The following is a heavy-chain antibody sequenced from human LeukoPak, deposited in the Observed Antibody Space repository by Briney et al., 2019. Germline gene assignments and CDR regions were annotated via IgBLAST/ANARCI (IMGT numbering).Heavy chain of an antibody. CDR3: AREGRSSWEPTLDY. J-gene: IGHJ4*02. V-gene: IGHV3-53*01. Sequence: GGSLRLSCAASGFTVSSYYMNWVRQAPGKELEWVSVIYTGGGRYYADSVRGRFTISRDTSKNMVFLQMNSLRAEDTAVYYCAREGRSSWEPTLDYWGQGTLVTVSS. D-gene: IGHD6-13*01. CDR2: IYTGGGR. CDR1: GFTVSSYY.